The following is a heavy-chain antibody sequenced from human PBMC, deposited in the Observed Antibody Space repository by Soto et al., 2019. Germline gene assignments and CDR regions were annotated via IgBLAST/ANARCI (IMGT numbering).Heavy chain of an antibody. CDR1: GFTFSSYG. D-gene: IGHD3-22*01. J-gene: IGHJ4*02. Sequence: GGSLRLSCAASGFTFSSYGMHWVRQAPGKGLEWVAIIWYDGSNKYYVDSVKGRFAISRDNSKNTLYLQMNSLRAEDTAVYYCARRGPYDSSGYYSYYFDYWGQGTRVTVAS. V-gene: IGHV3-33*01. CDR2: IWYDGSNK. CDR3: ARRGPYDSSGYYSYYFDY.